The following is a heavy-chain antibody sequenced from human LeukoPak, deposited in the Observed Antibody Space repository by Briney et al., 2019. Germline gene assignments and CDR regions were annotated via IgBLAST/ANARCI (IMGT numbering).Heavy chain of an antibody. CDR3: AKDYGGIDY. CDR2: ISYDGTNK. D-gene: IGHD4-23*01. Sequence: GGSLRLSCVASGFTFSSYGMHWVRQAPGKGLEWVALISYDGTNKNYADSVKSRFTISRDSSKNTLYLQMNNLSAEDTALYYCAKDYGGIDYWGQGTLVTVSS. CDR1: GFTFSSYG. V-gene: IGHV3-30*18. J-gene: IGHJ4*02.